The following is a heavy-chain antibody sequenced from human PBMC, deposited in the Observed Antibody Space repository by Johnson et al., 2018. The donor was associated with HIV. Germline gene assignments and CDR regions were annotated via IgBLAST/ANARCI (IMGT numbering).Heavy chain of an antibody. CDR1: GFTFDDYA. CDR2: ISWNSGSI. V-gene: IGHV3-9*01. CDR3: AKDMGGYNYGYKGAFDS. Sequence: VQLVESGGGLVKPGGSLRLSCAASGFTFDDYAMHWVRQAPGKGLEWVSGISWNSGSIGYADSVKGRFTISRDNAKNSLYLQMNSLRAEDTALYYCAKDMGGYNYGYKGAFDSWGQGTMVMVSS. D-gene: IGHD5-18*01. J-gene: IGHJ3*02.